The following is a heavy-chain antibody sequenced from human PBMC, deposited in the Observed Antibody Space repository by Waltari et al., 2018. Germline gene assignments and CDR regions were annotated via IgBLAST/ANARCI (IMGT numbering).Heavy chain of an antibody. Sequence: QVQLQESGPGLVKPSETLSLTCTVSGGSISSYYWSWIRQPPGKGLEWIGYIYYSGSTNYNPSLKSRVTISVDTSKNQFSLKLSSVTAADTAVYYCARVHPSSGWRRGWFDPWGQGTLVTVSS. D-gene: IGHD6-19*01. CDR3: ARVHPSSGWRRGWFDP. V-gene: IGHV4-59*01. J-gene: IGHJ5*02. CDR1: GGSISSYY. CDR2: IYYSGST.